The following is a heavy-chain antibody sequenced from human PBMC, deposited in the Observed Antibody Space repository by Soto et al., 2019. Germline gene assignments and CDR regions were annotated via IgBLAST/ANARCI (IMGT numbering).Heavy chain of an antibody. CDR3: ARGYFDSLDYYYYMDV. D-gene: IGHD3-9*01. V-gene: IGHV4-31*03. J-gene: IGHJ6*03. Sequence: TLSLTCTVSGGSISSGGYYWSWIRQHPGKGLEWIGYIYYSGSTYYNPSLKSRVTISVDTSKNQFSLKLSSVTAADTAVYYCARGYFDSLDYYYYMDVWGKGTTVTVSS. CDR1: GGSISSGGYY. CDR2: IYYSGST.